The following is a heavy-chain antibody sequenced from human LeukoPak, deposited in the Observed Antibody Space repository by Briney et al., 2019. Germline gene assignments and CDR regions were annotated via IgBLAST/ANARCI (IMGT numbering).Heavy chain of an antibody. J-gene: IGHJ5*02. CDR1: AFSISSYY. CDR3: ARGLERGAATRWFDP. Sequence: SETLSCTSSVCAFSISSYYWSWLGQPPGQRLEWIGYIYYSRSTNYNRSLKSRVSISVDTSKTQFSLKLSSVTAAETAVYYCARGLERGAATRWFDPWGQGTLVTVSS. CDR2: IYYSRST. V-gene: IGHV4-59*01. D-gene: IGHD1-1*01.